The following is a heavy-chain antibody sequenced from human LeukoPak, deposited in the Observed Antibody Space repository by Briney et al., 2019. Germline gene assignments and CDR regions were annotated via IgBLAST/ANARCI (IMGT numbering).Heavy chain of an antibody. Sequence: SETLSLTCAVYGGSFSGYYWSWIRQPPGKGLEWIGEINHSGSTNYNPSLKSRVTISVDTSKNQFSLKLSSVTAADTAVYYCARSGLVIIMRYYYYGMDAWGQGTTVTVSS. CDR1: GGSFSGYY. CDR3: ARSGLVIIMRYYYYGMDA. V-gene: IGHV4-34*01. CDR2: INHSGST. J-gene: IGHJ6*02. D-gene: IGHD3-9*01.